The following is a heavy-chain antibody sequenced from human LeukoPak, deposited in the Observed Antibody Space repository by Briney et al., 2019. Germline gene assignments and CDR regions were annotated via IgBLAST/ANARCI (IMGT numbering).Heavy chain of an antibody. CDR1: GYIFTGYY. D-gene: IGHD2-2*02. J-gene: IGHJ4*02. CDR2: INPNSGGT. V-gene: IGHV1-2*02. Sequence: ASVKVSCKASGYIFTGYYMHWVRQAPGQGLEWMGWINPNSGGTNYAQKFQGRVTMTRDTSISTAYMELSRLGSEDTAVYYCARDCSRTSCYTRFDYWGQGTLVTVSS. CDR3: ARDCSRTSCYTRFDY.